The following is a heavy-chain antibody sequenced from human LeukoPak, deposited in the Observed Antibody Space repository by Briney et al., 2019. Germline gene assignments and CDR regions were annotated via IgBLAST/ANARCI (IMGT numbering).Heavy chain of an antibody. CDR3: ARDHQDAFDI. V-gene: IGHV4-61*01. J-gene: IGHJ3*02. CDR1: GGSVSSNLYY. CDR2: IYYSGGT. Sequence: SETLSLTCTVSGGSVSSNLYYWSWIRQPPGEGLEWIGYIYYSGGTNYNPSLKSRVTISVDTSKNQFSLKLSSVAAADTAVYYCARDHQDAFDICGQGTMVTVSS.